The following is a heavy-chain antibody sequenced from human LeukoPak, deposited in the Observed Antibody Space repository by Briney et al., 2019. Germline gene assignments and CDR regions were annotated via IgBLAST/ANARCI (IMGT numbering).Heavy chain of an antibody. Sequence: GESLKISCKGSGFTFTSYWIGWVRQMPGEGLEWMGVISPVDSDTRYSPSFQGQVTISADKSINTTFLQWTSLKASDTAMYYCARRLPPSGAVDYWGQGTLVTVSS. J-gene: IGHJ4*02. CDR1: GFTFTSYW. D-gene: IGHD1-26*01. CDR2: ISPVDSDT. CDR3: ARRLPPSGAVDY. V-gene: IGHV5-51*01.